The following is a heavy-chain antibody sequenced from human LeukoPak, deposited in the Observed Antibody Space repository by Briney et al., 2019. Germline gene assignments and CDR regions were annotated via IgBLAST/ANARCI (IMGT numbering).Heavy chain of an antibody. J-gene: IGHJ4*02. Sequence: SETLSLTXAVYGGSFSGYYWSWIRQPPGKGLEWIGEINHSGSANYNPSLKSRVTISVDTSKNQFSLKLSSVTAADTAVYYCASWGRTVAAPNPFDYWGQGTLVTVSS. D-gene: IGHD6-19*01. CDR3: ASWGRTVAAPNPFDY. CDR1: GGSFSGYY. CDR2: INHSGSA. V-gene: IGHV4-34*01.